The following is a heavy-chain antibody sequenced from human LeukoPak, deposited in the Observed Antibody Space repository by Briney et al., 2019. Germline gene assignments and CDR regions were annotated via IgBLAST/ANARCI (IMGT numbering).Heavy chain of an antibody. J-gene: IGHJ3*02. CDR2: ISYTGTYI. CDR3: ARATRYCSSTSCYTEGDDAFDI. Sequence: GSLRLSCAASAFSLNAYNMNWVRQAPGKGLEWVSSISYTGTYIYYADSVKGRFTISRDNAQNSLYLQMNSLRAEDTAVYYCARATRYCSSTSCYTEGDDAFDIWGQGTMVTVSS. CDR1: AFSLNAYN. V-gene: IGHV3-21*01. D-gene: IGHD2-2*02.